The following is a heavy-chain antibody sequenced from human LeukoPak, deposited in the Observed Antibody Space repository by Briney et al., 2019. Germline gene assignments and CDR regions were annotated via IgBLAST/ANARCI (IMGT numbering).Heavy chain of an antibody. CDR3: ARLGKLKVTTYYYYYYMDV. CDR2: IKQDGSEK. Sequence: GGSLRLSCAASGVTFSSYWMSWVRQATGKGLEWVANIKQDGSEKYYVDSVKGRFTISRDNAKNSLYLQMNSLRGEDTAVYYCARLGKLKVTTYYYYYYMDVWGKGTTVTISS. CDR1: GVTFSSYW. D-gene: IGHD4-17*01. J-gene: IGHJ6*03. V-gene: IGHV3-7*01.